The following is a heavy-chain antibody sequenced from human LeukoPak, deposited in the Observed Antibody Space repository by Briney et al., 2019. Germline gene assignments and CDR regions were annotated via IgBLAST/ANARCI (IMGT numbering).Heavy chain of an antibody. D-gene: IGHD2-8*01. J-gene: IGHJ5*02. CDR3: ARCMVLRQGWCNWFDP. Sequence: GGSLPLLCAASGFHHKYYAMIGLGQAPGQGLEWVSSIGISGVSTYYADSVKGRFTISRDNSENTLHLQMNGLRVEDTAIYFCARCMVLRQGWCNWFDPWGQGTLVTVSS. CDR2: IGISGVST. CDR1: GFHHKYYA. V-gene: IGHV3-23*01.